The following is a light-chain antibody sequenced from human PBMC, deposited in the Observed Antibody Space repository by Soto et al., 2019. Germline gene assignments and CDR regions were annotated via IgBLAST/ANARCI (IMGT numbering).Light chain of an antibody. CDR2: EVT. J-gene: IGLJ1*01. Sequence: QSVLTQPASVSGSPGQSITISCPGTSSDIANYNLVSWYQQHPGKAPKLMIYEVTKRPSGVSNRFSGSKSGNTASLTISGLQAEDEADYYCCSYAGSDTYVFATGTKVTVL. CDR1: SSDIANYNL. CDR3: CSYAGSDTYV. V-gene: IGLV2-23*02.